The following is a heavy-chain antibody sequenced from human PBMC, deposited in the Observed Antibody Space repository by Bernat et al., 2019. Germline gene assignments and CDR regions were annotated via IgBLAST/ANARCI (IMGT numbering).Heavy chain of an antibody. CDR2: IWYDGSNK. CDR1: GFTFSSYG. J-gene: IGHJ4*02. CDR3: AREQSIAAYIDY. D-gene: IGHD6-6*01. Sequence: QVQLVESGGGVVQPGRSLRLSCAASGFTFSSYGMHWVRQAPGKGLGWVAVIWYDGSNKYYSDSVKGRFSISRDNSKTTLYLQMNSLRAEDTAVYYCAREQSIAAYIDYWGQGTLVTVSS. V-gene: IGHV3-33*01.